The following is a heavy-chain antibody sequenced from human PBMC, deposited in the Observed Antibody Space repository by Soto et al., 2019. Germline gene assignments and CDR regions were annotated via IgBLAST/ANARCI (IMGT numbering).Heavy chain of an antibody. V-gene: IGHV3-64D*06. Sequence: GGSLRLSCSASGFTFSSYAMHWVRQAPGKGLEYVSAISSNGGSTYYADSVKGRFTISRDNSKNTLCLQMSSLRAEDTAVYYCVKDGLYCSSTSCYGYFDYWGQGTLVTVSS. D-gene: IGHD2-2*01. CDR2: ISSNGGST. CDR1: GFTFSSYA. J-gene: IGHJ4*02. CDR3: VKDGLYCSSTSCYGYFDY.